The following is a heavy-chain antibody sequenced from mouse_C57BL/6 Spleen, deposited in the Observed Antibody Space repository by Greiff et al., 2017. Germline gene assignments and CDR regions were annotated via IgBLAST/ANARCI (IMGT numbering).Heavy chain of an antibody. V-gene: IGHV5-16*01. J-gene: IGHJ1*03. Sequence: EVQLVESEGGLVQPGSSMKLSCTASGFTFSDYYMAWVRQVPEKGLEWVANINYDGSSTYYLDSLKGRFIISRDKEKNILYLHMSSLKSEDTATYYCASVGDGYLWYFDVWGTVATVTVS. CDR2: INYDGSST. D-gene: IGHD2-3*01. CDR3: ASVGDGYLWYFDV. CDR1: GFTFSDYY.